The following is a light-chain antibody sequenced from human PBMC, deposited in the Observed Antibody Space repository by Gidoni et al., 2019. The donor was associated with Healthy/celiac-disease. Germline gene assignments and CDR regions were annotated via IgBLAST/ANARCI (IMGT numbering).Light chain of an antibody. J-gene: IGLJ3*02. V-gene: IGLV2-14*01. Sequence: QSALTQPASVSGSPGQSITISCTGTSSDVGGYNYVSWYQQHPGKAPKLMIYEVSNRPSGVSNRFSGSKSGNTASLTISGLQAEDEADYYCTSFTTNHTPVFGGGTKLTVL. CDR3: TSFTTNHTPV. CDR2: EVS. CDR1: SSDVGGYNY.